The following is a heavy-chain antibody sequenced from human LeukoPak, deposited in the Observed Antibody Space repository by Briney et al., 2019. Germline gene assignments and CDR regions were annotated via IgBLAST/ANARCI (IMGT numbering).Heavy chain of an antibody. J-gene: IGHJ3*02. CDR3: ATSLSGSWSENTFDS. CDR1: GGSINSYNYF. Sequence: SETLSLTCTVSGGSINSYNYFWAWIRQPPGSGLEWIASVFYSGSPYYSPSFKNRVTISVDTSKNQFSLKLSSVTAAYTAVYYCATSLSGSWSENTFDSWGLGTVVAVS. CDR2: VFYSGSP. V-gene: IGHV4-39*01. D-gene: IGHD6-13*01.